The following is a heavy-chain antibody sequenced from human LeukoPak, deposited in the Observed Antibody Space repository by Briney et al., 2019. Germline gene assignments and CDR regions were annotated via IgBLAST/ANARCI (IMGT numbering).Heavy chain of an antibody. CDR1: GGSISSSSYY. CDR3: ARLGPTMVRGVAYYFDY. V-gene: IGHV4-39*01. Sequence: SETLSLTCTVSGGSISSSSYYWGWLRQPPGTGLEWNGSIYYSGSTYYNPTLKSRVTISVDTPKNQFPLKLSSVTAADTAVYYCARLGPTMVRGVAYYFDYWGQGTLVTVSS. CDR2: IYYSGST. D-gene: IGHD3-10*01. J-gene: IGHJ4*02.